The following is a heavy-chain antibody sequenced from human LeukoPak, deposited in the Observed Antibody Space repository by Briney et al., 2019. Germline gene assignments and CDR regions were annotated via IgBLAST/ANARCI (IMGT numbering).Heavy chain of an antibody. J-gene: IGHJ4*02. D-gene: IGHD6-13*01. Sequence: GGSLRLSCAASGFTFRSFTMNWVRQAPGKGLEWFSSISSSTRYIYYADSVKGRFTISRDNTKNSVFLQMNSLRIEDTAVYYCASGSSRWYVIDYWGQGTLVTVSS. CDR3: ASGSSRWYVIDY. CDR2: ISSSTRYI. V-gene: IGHV3-21*01. CDR1: GFTFRSFT.